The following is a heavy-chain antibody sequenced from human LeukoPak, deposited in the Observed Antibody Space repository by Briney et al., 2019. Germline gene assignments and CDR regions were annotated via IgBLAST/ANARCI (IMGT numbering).Heavy chain of an antibody. Sequence: ASVKVSCKASGYTFTGYYMHWVRQAPGQGLEWMGWINPNSGGTNYAQKFQGRVTMTRDTSISTAYMELSRLRSDDTALYYCAKAGQPYYYDSSGWKNWFDPWGQGTLVTVSS. J-gene: IGHJ5*02. D-gene: IGHD3-22*01. V-gene: IGHV1-2*02. CDR2: INPNSGGT. CDR3: AKAGQPYYYDSSGWKNWFDP. CDR1: GYTFTGYY.